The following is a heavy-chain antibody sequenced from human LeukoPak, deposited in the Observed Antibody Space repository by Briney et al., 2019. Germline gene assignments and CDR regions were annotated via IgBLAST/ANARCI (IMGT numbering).Heavy chain of an antibody. Sequence: ASVKVSCKASGYTFTSYGISWVRQAPGQGLEWMGWISPYNGNTNYAQKLQGRVTMTTDTSTSTAYMELRSLRSDDTAVYYCARDRGRIAAAGTDYWGQGTLVTVSS. CDR2: ISPYNGNT. D-gene: IGHD6-13*01. CDR3: ARDRGRIAAAGTDY. CDR1: GYTFTSYG. V-gene: IGHV1-18*01. J-gene: IGHJ4*02.